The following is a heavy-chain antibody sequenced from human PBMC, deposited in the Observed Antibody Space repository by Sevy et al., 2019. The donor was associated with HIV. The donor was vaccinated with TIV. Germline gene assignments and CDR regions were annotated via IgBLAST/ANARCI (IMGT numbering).Heavy chain of an antibody. J-gene: IGHJ6*02. Sequence: GGSLRLSCAASGFTFSDAWMTWVRQAPGRGLEWVGRIKSNSYGETTDYGSSVKGRFAISRDDSKNMLFLQMNTLKNEDSAVYYCATDRSYWGRDSQYYYVVDAWGQGTTVTVSS. CDR2: IKSNSYGETT. CDR1: GFTFSDAW. D-gene: IGHD7-27*01. CDR3: ATDRSYWGRDSQYYYVVDA. V-gene: IGHV3-15*01.